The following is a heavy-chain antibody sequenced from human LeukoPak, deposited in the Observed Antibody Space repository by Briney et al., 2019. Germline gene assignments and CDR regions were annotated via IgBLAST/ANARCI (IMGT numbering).Heavy chain of an antibody. D-gene: IGHD2-15*01. J-gene: IGHJ4*02. V-gene: IGHV3-15*07. Sequence: KSRGSLRLSCAVSGLTLSNVWMNGGRPAPGKGVEWVGPIRSRGAGGTTDFAAPVKGRFTISRDDSKNTLYLQMNSLTSEDTAVYYCTQGSGQYFDYWGQGTLVTVSS. CDR2: IRSRGAGGTT. CDR1: GLTLSNVW. CDR3: TQGSGQYFDY.